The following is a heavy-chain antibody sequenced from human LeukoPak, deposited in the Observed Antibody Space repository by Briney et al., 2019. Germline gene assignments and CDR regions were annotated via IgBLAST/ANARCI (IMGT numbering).Heavy chain of an antibody. D-gene: IGHD1-26*01. J-gene: IGHJ3*02. V-gene: IGHV4-39*01. Sequence: SETLSLTCTVSGGSISNTSYYWGWIRQPPGKGLEWIGSIYYSGSTYYNPSLKSRVTIFVGTSKNQFSLKLSSVTGANTAVYYCARRVVGATIDAFDIWGQGTMVTVSS. CDR3: ARRVVGATIDAFDI. CDR2: IYYSGST. CDR1: GGSISNTSYY.